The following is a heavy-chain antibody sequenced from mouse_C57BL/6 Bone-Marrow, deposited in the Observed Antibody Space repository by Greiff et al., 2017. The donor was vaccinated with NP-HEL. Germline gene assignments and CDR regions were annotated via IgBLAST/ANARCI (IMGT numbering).Heavy chain of an antibody. CDR1: GYTFTSYW. V-gene: IGHV1-50*01. Sequence: VQLQQPGAELVKPGASVKLSCKASGYTFTSYWMQWVKQRPGQGPEWIGEIDPSDSYTNYNQKFKGKATLTVDTSSSTAYMQLSSLTSEDSAVYYCARGYYGRRYFDVWGTGTTVTVSS. D-gene: IGHD1-1*01. CDR3: ARGYYGRRYFDV. J-gene: IGHJ1*03. CDR2: IDPSDSYT.